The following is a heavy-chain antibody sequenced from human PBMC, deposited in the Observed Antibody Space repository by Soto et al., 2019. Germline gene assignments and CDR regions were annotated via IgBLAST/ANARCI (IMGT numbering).Heavy chain of an antibody. J-gene: IGHJ4*02. CDR3: ARGSNSNNWKLFDY. D-gene: IGHD1-1*01. Sequence: PGGSLRLSCAVTGFTISSNYMNWVRQAPGKGLEWVSVMYAAGSTYYEDSVKGRFNISRDNSKNTVYLQMNSLRGEDTAVYYCARGSNSNNWKLFDYWGQGTLVTVSS. CDR1: GFTISSNY. V-gene: IGHV3-66*01. CDR2: MYAAGST.